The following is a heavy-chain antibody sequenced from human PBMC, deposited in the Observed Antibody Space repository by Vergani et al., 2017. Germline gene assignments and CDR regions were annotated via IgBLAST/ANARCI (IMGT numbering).Heavy chain of an antibody. CDR3: ARSTMVRGVIITDYYYYGMDV. V-gene: IGHV1-2*02. Sequence: QVQLVQSGAEVKKPGASVKVSCKASGYTFTGYYMHWVRQAPGQGLEWMGWINPNSGGTNYAQKFQGRVTMTRDTSISTAYMELSRLRSDDTAVYYCARSTMVRGVIITDYYYYGMDVWGQGTTVTVSS. CDR1: GYTFTGYY. CDR2: INPNSGGT. J-gene: IGHJ6*02. D-gene: IGHD3-10*01.